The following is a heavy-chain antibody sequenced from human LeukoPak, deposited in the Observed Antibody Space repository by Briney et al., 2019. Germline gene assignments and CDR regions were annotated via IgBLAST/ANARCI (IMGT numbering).Heavy chain of an antibody. CDR1: GFSFSGYW. CDR3: GGGGGHFDL. D-gene: IGHD3-16*01. Sequence: GGSLRLSCAASGFSFSGYWMSWVRQTPGKGLEWVANIKQDGSVKNSVDSMKGRFTISRDNTKNSLYLEMNSLKAEDTAVYYWGGGGGHFDLWGQGTLVTVSS. V-gene: IGHV3-7*03. J-gene: IGHJ4*02. CDR2: IKQDGSVK.